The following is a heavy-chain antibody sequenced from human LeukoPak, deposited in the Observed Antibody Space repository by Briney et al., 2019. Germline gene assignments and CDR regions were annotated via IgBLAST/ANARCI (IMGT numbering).Heavy chain of an antibody. CDR2: IYTTGST. D-gene: IGHD3-3*01. J-gene: IGHJ4*02. Sequence: SETLSLTCSVSGGSISSYYWSWIRQPAGKGLEWIGRIYTTGSTDYNPPLKSRVTMSVDTSKNQFSLNLSSVTAADTAVYYCARDVRGWSGFDYWGQGILVTVSS. CDR3: ARDVRGWSGFDY. CDR1: GGSISSYY. V-gene: IGHV4-4*07.